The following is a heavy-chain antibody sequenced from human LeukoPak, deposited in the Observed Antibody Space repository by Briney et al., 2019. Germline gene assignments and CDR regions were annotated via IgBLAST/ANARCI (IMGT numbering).Heavy chain of an antibody. D-gene: IGHD6-13*01. Sequence: PSETLSLTCAVSGGSISSSSYYWGWIRQPPGKGLEWFGSIYYSGSTYYNPSPKSRVTRAVDTSKNKSSLKLSSVTAADTAVYYCARLGRMEAANNWFDPWGQGTLVTVSS. CDR2: IYYSGST. J-gene: IGHJ5*02. CDR1: GGSISSSSYY. CDR3: ARLGRMEAANNWFDP. V-gene: IGHV4-39*01.